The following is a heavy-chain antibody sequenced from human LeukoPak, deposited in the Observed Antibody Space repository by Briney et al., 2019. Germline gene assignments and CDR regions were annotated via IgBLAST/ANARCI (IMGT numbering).Heavy chain of an antibody. CDR1: GFTFSNYD. D-gene: IGHD1/OR15-1a*01. Sequence: GGSLRLSCAASGFTFSNYDMSWVRQASGKGLEWVSIISGSGGSTYVADSVKGRFTFSRDNSKNTLYLQMNSLRAEDTAVYYCAKDGEQDYFDYWGQGTLVTVSS. J-gene: IGHJ4*02. CDR3: AKDGEQDYFDY. CDR2: ISGSGGST. V-gene: IGHV3-23*01.